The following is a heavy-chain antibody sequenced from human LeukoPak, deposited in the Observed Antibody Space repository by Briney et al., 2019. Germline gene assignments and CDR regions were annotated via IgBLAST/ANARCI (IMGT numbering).Heavy chain of an antibody. CDR1: GFTFNSYW. CDR3: ANSGWSLRDY. Sequence: GGSLRLSCAASGFTFNSYWMSWVRQAPGKGLEWVVNIKQDGSEKYYVDSVKGRFTISRDNAKNSLYLQMNSLRVEDTAVYYCANSGWSLRDYWGQGTLVTVSS. J-gene: IGHJ4*02. V-gene: IGHV3-7*01. CDR2: IKQDGSEK. D-gene: IGHD6-19*01.